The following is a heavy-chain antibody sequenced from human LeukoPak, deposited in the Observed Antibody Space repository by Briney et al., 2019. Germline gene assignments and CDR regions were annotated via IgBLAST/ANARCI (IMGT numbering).Heavy chain of an antibody. Sequence: PGGSLRLSCAASEFTFSLYAMNWVRQAPGKGREWVSYINDGSGDIHYADSVKGRFTISRDNAKNTLYLQMNSLRAEDTAVYYCARDTYQPGRIDCWGQGTLVIVSS. D-gene: IGHD2-2*01. J-gene: IGHJ4*02. CDR2: INDGSGDI. CDR3: ARDTYQPGRIDC. CDR1: EFTFSLYA. V-gene: IGHV3-21*05.